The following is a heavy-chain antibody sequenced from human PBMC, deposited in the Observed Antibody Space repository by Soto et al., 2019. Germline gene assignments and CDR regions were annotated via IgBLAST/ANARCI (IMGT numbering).Heavy chain of an antibody. V-gene: IGHV4-39*01. CDR1: GGSISSSSYY. CDR2: VYYSGST. Sequence: SETLSLTCTVSGGSISSSSYYWGWIRQPPGKGLEWIGSVYYSGSTYDNPSLKSRITLSVDRSKSQFSLKLTSVTAAATAVYYCARLIYDSRGYYYFDYWGQGTLVTVSS. CDR3: ARLIYDSRGYYYFDY. J-gene: IGHJ4*02. D-gene: IGHD3-22*01.